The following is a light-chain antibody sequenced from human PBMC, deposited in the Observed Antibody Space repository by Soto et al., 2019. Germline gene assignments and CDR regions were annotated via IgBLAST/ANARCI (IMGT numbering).Light chain of an antibody. CDR1: QSVSSSY. V-gene: IGKV3-20*01. J-gene: IGKJ3*01. CDR2: GAS. CDR3: QHYGSSLFT. Sequence: EIVLTQSPGTLSLSPGERATLSCRASQSVSSSYLAWYQQKPGQAPRVVIYGASSRATGIPDRFSGSGSGTDFTLTISRLEPEDFAVYYCQHYGSSLFTFGPGTTVDIK.